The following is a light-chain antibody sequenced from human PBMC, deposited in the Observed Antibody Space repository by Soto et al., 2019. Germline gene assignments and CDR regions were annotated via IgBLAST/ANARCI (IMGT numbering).Light chain of an antibody. CDR2: RAS. J-gene: IGKJ5*01. V-gene: IGKV3-15*01. CDR3: QQYNNWPRT. CDR1: QRVSSN. Sequence: EIVMTQSPATLSVSPGERATLSCRASQRVSSNLAWYQQKPGQAPRLLIYRASTRATGIPARFSGSGSGTESTLTISSLQSEDFAVYYCQQYNNWPRTFGQGTRLETK.